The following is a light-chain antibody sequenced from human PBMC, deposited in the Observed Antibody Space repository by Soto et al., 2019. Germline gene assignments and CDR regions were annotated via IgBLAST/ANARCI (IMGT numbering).Light chain of an antibody. CDR1: SSDVGGYNY. Sequence: QSVLTQPASVSGSPGQSITISCTGTSSDVGGYNYVSWYQQHPGKAPKLMIYDVSNRPSGVSNRFSGSKSGNTASLTISGLQAEDEADYYCSSYTSSSTSAFGTGTKVTV. CDR2: DVS. J-gene: IGLJ1*01. V-gene: IGLV2-14*01. CDR3: SSYTSSSTSA.